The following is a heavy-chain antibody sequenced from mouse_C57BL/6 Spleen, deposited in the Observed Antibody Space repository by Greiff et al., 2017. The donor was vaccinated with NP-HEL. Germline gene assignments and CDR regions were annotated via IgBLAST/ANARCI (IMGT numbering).Heavy chain of an antibody. Sequence: EVKLVESGGGLVKPGGSLKLSCAASGFTFSSYAMSWVRQTPEKRLEWVATISDGGSYTYYPDNVKGRFTISRDNAKNNLYLQMSHLKSEDTAMYYCARDRMDGNYLFAYWGQGTLVTVSA. CDR2: ISDGGSYT. V-gene: IGHV5-4*01. J-gene: IGHJ3*01. CDR3: ARDRMDGNYLFAY. D-gene: IGHD2-1*01. CDR1: GFTFSSYA.